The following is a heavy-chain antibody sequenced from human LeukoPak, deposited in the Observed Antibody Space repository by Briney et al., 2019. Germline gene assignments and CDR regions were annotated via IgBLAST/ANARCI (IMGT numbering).Heavy chain of an antibody. CDR2: INHSGST. D-gene: IGHD6-13*01. J-gene: IGHJ5*02. V-gene: IGHV4-34*01. CDR3: ARGIAAAGHWFDP. Sequence: SETLSLTCAVYGVSFSGYYWSWIRQPPGKGLEWIGEINHSGSTNYNPSLKSRVTISVDTSKNQFSLKLSSVTAADTAVYYCARGIAAAGHWFDPWGQGTLVTVSS. CDR1: GVSFSGYY.